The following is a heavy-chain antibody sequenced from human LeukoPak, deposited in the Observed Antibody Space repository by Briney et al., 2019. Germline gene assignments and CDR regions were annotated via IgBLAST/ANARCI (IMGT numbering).Heavy chain of an antibody. Sequence: ASVKVSCKASGYTFTGYYMHWVRQAPGQGLESMGWINPNSGGTNYAQKFQGRVTMTRDTSISTAYMELSRLRSDDTAVYYCARDFRYSSSWYHFDYWGQGTLVTASS. J-gene: IGHJ4*02. CDR2: INPNSGGT. CDR3: ARDFRYSSSWYHFDY. D-gene: IGHD6-13*01. CDR1: GYTFTGYY. V-gene: IGHV1-2*02.